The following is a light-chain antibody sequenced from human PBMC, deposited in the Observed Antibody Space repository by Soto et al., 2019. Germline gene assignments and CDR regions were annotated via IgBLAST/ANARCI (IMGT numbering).Light chain of an antibody. CDR2: DVS. CDR3: SSYTSDSTYL. CDR1: SSDVGAYNS. Sequence: QSALTQPASVSWSPGQSITISCTGTSSDVGAYNSVSWYQQHPHKAPRLMIYDVSSRPSGVSDRFSGSKSGNTASLTISGLHTEDEADYYCSSYTSDSTYLFGTGTKLTVL. V-gene: IGLV2-14*03. J-gene: IGLJ1*01.